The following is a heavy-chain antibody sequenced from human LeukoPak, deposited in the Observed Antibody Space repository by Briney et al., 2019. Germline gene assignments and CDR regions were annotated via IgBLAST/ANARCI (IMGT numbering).Heavy chain of an antibody. D-gene: IGHD3-22*01. V-gene: IGHV3-23*01. J-gene: IGHJ4*02. CDR3: AKDADISVELVVITSFDS. CDR1: RFTFSTYG. CDR2: ISGSGNRA. Sequence: GGSLRLSCAASRFTFSTYGMNWVRQTPGKGLEWVSAISGSGNRAYHADSVKGRFTISRDNSKNMLYLQMNSLRAEDTALYYCAKDADISVELVVITSFDSWGQGTLVTVSS.